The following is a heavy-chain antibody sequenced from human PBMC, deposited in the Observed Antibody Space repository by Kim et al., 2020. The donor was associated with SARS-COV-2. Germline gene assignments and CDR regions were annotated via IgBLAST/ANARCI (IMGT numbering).Heavy chain of an antibody. D-gene: IGHD3-10*01. V-gene: IGHV4-34*01. CDR1: GGSFSGYY. Sequence: SETLSLTCAVYGGSFSGYYWSWIRQPPGKGLEWIGEINHSGSTNYNPSLKSRVTISVDTSKNQFSLKLSSVTAADTAVYYCARVPIENHYYGSGSSRKRAFDIWGQGTMVTVSS. CDR3: ARVPIENHYYGSGSSRKRAFDI. J-gene: IGHJ3*02. CDR2: INHSGST.